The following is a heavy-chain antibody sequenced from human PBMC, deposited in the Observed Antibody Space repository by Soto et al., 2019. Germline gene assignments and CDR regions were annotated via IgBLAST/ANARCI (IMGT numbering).Heavy chain of an antibody. D-gene: IGHD6-19*01. Sequence: GGSLRLSCAAPGFTFSSYAMSWVRQAPGKGLEWVSAISGSGGSTYYADSVKGRFTISRDNSKNTLYLQMNSLRAEDTAVYYCARQIAVALMLYYYYGMDVWGQGTTVTVSS. CDR2: ISGSGGST. J-gene: IGHJ6*02. CDR3: ARQIAVALMLYYYYGMDV. V-gene: IGHV3-23*01. CDR1: GFTFSSYA.